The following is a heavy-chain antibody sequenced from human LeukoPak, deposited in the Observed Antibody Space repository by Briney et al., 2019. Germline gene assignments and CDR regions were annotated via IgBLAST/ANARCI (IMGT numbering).Heavy chain of an antibody. CDR2: INHSGST. J-gene: IGHJ6*02. CDR1: GGSFSGYY. Sequence: SETLSFTCAVYGGSFSGYYWSWIRQPPGKGLEWIGEINHSGSTNYNPSLKSRVTISVDTSKNQFSLKLSSVTAADTAEYYSVCSDYYYGIDVWGQGTTVTVSS. CDR3: VCSDYYYGIDV. D-gene: IGHD3-10*02. V-gene: IGHV4-34*01.